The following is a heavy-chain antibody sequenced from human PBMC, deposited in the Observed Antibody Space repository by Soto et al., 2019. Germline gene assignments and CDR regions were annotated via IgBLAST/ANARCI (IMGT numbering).Heavy chain of an antibody. CDR2: IKSKSAGGTI. Sequence: VPLVESGGGLVKPGGSLRLSCAASGFMFTSAFMSWVRQTPGKGLEWVARIKSKSAGGTIDYAAPVKGRFTISRDDYENTVSLQMNSLKADDTALYYCNTGDYWGQGILVTVSS. CDR1: GFMFTSAF. V-gene: IGHV3-15*01. CDR3: NTGDY. J-gene: IGHJ4*02.